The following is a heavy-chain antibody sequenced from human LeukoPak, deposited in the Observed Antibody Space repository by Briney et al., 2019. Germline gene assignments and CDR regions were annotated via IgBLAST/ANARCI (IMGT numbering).Heavy chain of an antibody. J-gene: IGHJ4*02. CDR3: ARDRGGPFDY. CDR2: ISSSSSYI. D-gene: IGHD3-16*01. CDR1: GFTFSSYG. V-gene: IGHV3-21*01. Sequence: GRSLRLSCAASGFTFSSYGMHWVRQAPGKGLEWVSSISSSSSYIYYADSVKGRFTISRDNAKNSLYLQMNSLRAEDTAVYYCARDRGGPFDYWGQGTLVTVSS.